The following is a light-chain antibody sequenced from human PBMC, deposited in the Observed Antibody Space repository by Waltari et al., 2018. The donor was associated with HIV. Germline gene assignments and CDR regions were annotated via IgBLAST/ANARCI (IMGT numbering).Light chain of an antibody. CDR1: QSIYSR. J-gene: IGKJ5*01. CDR2: GT. CDR3: QQYNDWPAIT. Sequence: EIEMTQSPATLSVSPGERATLSCRASQSIYSRVAWYQLKPGQAPRLLIYGTTRATGVPARFSGSGSGTEFTLTISSLQSGDFAVYFCQQYNDWPAITFGQGTRLEIK. V-gene: IGKV3-15*01.